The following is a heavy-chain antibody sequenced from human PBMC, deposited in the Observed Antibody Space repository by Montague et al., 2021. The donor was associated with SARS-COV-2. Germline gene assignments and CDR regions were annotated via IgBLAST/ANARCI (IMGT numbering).Heavy chain of an antibody. CDR3: ARVMSDSSGYYGYGMDV. V-gene: IGHV3-66*02. CDR1: GITVSTNY. CDR2: IHSGGET. J-gene: IGHJ6*02. Sequence: SLRLSCAASGITVSTNYMNWVRQAPGKGLEWASVIHSGGETYYADSVKGRFTTSRDSPENTPYLQMNSLRPEDTAVYYCARVMSDSSGYYGYGMDVWGQGTTVTVSS. D-gene: IGHD3-22*01.